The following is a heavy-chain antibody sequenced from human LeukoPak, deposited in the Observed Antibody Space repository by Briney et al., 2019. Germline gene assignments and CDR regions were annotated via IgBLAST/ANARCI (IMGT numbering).Heavy chain of an antibody. CDR3: ARAPGNMVRGVIVRGWFDP. J-gene: IGHJ5*02. D-gene: IGHD3-10*01. V-gene: IGHV1-46*01. CDR1: GYTFTSYY. CDR2: INPSGGSR. Sequence: ASVKVSCKASGYTFTSYYMHWVRQAPGQGLEWMGIINPSGGSRSYAQKFQGRVTMTRDMSTSTVYMELSSLRSEDTAVYYCARAPGNMVRGVIVRGWFDPWGQGTLVTVSS.